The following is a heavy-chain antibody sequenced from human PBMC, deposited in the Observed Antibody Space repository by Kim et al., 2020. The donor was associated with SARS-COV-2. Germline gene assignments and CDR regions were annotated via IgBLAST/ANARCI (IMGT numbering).Heavy chain of an antibody. V-gene: IGHV4-59*01. CDR1: GGSISSYY. CDR3: ATSTGNYYGSGSYSFVGALNYYYYGMDV. Sequence: SETLSLTCTVSGGSISSYYWSWIRQPPGKGLEWIGYIYYSGSTNYNPSLKSRVTISVDTSKNQFSLKLSSVTAADTAVYYCATSTGNYYGSGSYSFVGALNYYYYGMDVWGQGTTVTVSS. D-gene: IGHD3-10*01. J-gene: IGHJ6*02. CDR2: IYYSGST.